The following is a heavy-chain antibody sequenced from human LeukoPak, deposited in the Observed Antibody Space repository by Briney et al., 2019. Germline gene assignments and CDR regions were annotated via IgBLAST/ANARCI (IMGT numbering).Heavy chain of an antibody. CDR1: GGSFSGYY. J-gene: IGHJ4*02. CDR2: INHSGTT. V-gene: IGHV4-34*01. D-gene: IGHD3/OR15-3a*01. Sequence: SETLSLTCVVYGGSFSGYYWSWIRPPSGKGLEWIGEINHSGTTNYNPSLKSRVTISVDTSKNQFSLKLTSVTAADTAVYYCARGGLANYFDYWGQGTLVPVSS. CDR3: ARGGLANYFDY.